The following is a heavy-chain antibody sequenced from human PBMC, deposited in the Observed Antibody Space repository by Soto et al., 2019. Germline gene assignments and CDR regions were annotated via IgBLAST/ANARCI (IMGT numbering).Heavy chain of an antibody. Sequence: GGSLRLSCAVSGCTFSTIWLTWVRQTPGKGLEWVAHITEDSSDKYYLYSVEGRFTISRDNAKNLLYLQMNSLRADDTATDYCARTGLAAGGQNWFEPWGQGTLVTVSS. CDR2: ITEDSSDK. V-gene: IGHV3-7*01. CDR3: ARTGLAAGGQNWFEP. CDR1: GCTFSTIW. J-gene: IGHJ5*02. D-gene: IGHD2-15*01.